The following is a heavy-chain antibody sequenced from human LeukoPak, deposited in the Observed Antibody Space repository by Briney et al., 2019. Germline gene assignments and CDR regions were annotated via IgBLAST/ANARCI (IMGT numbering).Heavy chain of an antibody. CDR3: ARITYDFWSGYYMPDDP. CDR2: IVVGSGNT. V-gene: IGHV1-58*02. CDR1: GFTFTSSA. Sequence: SVKVSCKASGFTFTSSAMQWVRQARGQRLEWIGWIVVGSGNTNYAQKFQERVTITRDMSTSTAYMELSSLRSEDTAVYYCARITYDFWSGYYMPDDPWGQGTLVTVSS. D-gene: IGHD3-3*01. J-gene: IGHJ5*02.